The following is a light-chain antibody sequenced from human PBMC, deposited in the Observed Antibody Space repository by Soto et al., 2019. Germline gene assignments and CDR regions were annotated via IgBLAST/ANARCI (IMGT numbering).Light chain of an antibody. CDR3: QKYDFAPLT. V-gene: IGKV1-27*01. CDR1: HGIGNS. J-gene: IGKJ4*01. Sequence: DIQMTQSPSSLSASVGDRVTITCRASHGIGNSLAWYQQQPGRVPKLLIYTASTLQSGVPSRFSGSGSGTDFTLTISSLQPEDVATYYCQKYDFAPLTFGGGTKVDIK. CDR2: TAS.